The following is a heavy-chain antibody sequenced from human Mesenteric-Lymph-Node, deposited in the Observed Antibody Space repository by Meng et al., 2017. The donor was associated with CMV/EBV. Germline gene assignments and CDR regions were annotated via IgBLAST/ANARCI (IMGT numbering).Heavy chain of an antibody. Sequence: SETLSLTCTVSDYSITSGYYWSWIRQPPGKGLEWIGEINHSGSTNYNPSLKSRVTISVDTSKNQFSLKLRSVTAADTAVYYCARGWGENSSGWYAEVYYFDYWGQGTLVTVSS. V-gene: IGHV4-34*01. CDR3: ARGWGENSSGWYAEVYYFDY. D-gene: IGHD6-19*01. CDR2: INHSGST. J-gene: IGHJ4*02. CDR1: DYSITSGYY.